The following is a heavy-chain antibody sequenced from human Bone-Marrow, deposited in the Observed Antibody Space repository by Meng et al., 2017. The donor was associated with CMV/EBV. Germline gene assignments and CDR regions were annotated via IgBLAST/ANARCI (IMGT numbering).Heavy chain of an antibody. CDR1: GYTFTGYY. J-gene: IGHJ4*02. Sequence: ASVKVSCKASGYTFTGYYMHWVRQAPGQGLEWMGWINPNSGGTNYAQKFQGRVTMTRDTSKNQFSLKLSSVTAADTAVYYCASRRYWGQGTLVTVSS. CDR2: INPNSGGT. V-gene: IGHV1-2*02. CDR3: ASRRY.